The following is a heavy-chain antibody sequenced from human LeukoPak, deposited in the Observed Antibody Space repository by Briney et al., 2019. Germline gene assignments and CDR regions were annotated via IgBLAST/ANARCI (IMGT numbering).Heavy chain of an antibody. CDR3: ASQGQQWLKPNDY. CDR2: IYYSGST. CDR1: GGSISSYY. J-gene: IGHJ4*02. Sequence: PSETLSLTCTVSGGSISSYYWSWIRQPPGKGLGWIGYIYYSGSTNYNPSLKSRVTISVDTSKNQFSLKLSSVTAADTAVYYCASQGQQWLKPNDYWGQGTLVTVSS. V-gene: IGHV4-59*12. D-gene: IGHD6-19*01.